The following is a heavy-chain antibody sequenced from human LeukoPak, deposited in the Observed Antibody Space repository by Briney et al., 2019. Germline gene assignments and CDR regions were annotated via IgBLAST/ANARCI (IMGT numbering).Heavy chain of an antibody. CDR2: FSGSGGST. D-gene: IGHD5-12*01. V-gene: IGHV3-23*01. CDR1: GFTFSSYA. Sequence: GGSLRLSCAASGFTFSSYAMSWVRQAPGKGLEWVSSFSGSGGSTYYADSVKGRFTISRDNSKNTLYLQMSSLTAEDTAVYYCAKDNVKVTTIRRVPHYMDVWGKGATVTISS. CDR3: AKDNVKVTTIRRVPHYMDV. J-gene: IGHJ6*03.